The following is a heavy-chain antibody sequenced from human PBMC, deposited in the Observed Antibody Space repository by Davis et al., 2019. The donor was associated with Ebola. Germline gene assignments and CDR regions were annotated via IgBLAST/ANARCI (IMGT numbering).Heavy chain of an antibody. CDR2: INGDGSST. Sequence: GESLNTSCASSGFIFSNYWMHWVRQAPGKGLVWVSHINGDGSSTNYADSVKGRFTISRDNAKSTLYLQMNSLRAEDTAVYYCARDGDYWGQGTLVTVSS. J-gene: IGHJ4*02. CDR1: GFIFSNYW. V-gene: IGHV3-74*01. CDR3: ARDGDY.